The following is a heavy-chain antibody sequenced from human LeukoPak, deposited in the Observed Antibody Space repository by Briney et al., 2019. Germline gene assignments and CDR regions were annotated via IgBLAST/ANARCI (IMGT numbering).Heavy chain of an antibody. J-gene: IGHJ2*01. Sequence: SETLSLACTVSGGSISRYYCSWIRQPPGKGLEWIGYIYYSGSTNYNPSLKSRVTISVDTSKNQFSLKLSSVTAPAPAVYYCARVERTLRSWYSDLWGRGTLVTVSS. V-gene: IGHV4-59*01. CDR3: ARVERTLRSWYSDL. CDR2: IYYSGST. D-gene: IGHD1-1*01. CDR1: GGSISRYY.